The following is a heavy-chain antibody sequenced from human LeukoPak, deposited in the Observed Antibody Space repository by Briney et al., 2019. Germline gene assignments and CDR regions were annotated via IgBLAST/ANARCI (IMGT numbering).Heavy chain of an antibody. CDR3: ASGVLAAMVPDY. CDR2: ISGGGSAT. D-gene: IGHD5-18*01. Sequence: PGGSLRLSCAASGFTFSSYWMHWVRQAPGKGLVWISRISGGGSATSYADSVKGRFTISRDNAKNTLYLQMNSLRAEDTAVYYCASGVLAAMVPDYWGRGILVTISS. V-gene: IGHV3-74*01. J-gene: IGHJ4*02. CDR1: GFTFSSYW.